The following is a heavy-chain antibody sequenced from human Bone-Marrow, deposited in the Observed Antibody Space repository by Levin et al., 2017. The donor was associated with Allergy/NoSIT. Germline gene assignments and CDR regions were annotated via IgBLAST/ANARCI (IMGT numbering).Heavy chain of an antibody. CDR3: AKESGYCSAASCYGVAYYYYGVDV. CDR2: ISYDGNNE. Sequence: GESLKISCEASGFTFSSYGMHWVRQAPGKGLEWVAVISYDGNNEYYTDSVKGRFTISRDNSKNTLSLQMHNLRPDDAAVYYCAKESGYCSAASCYGVAYYYYGVDVWGQGTTVTVSS. CDR1: GFTFSSYG. V-gene: IGHV3-30*18. D-gene: IGHD2-15*01. J-gene: IGHJ6*02.